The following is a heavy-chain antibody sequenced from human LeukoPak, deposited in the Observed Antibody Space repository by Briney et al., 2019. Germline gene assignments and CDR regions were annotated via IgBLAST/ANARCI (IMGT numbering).Heavy chain of an antibody. Sequence: GGSLRLSCAASGFTFSSYSMNWVRQAPGKGLEWVSSISSSSSYIYYADSVKGRFTISRDNAKNSLYLQMNSLRAEDTAVYYCAREGPGWNHTGHAFDIWGQGTMVTVSS. CDR1: GFTFSSYS. J-gene: IGHJ3*02. CDR2: ISSSSSYI. V-gene: IGHV3-21*01. CDR3: AREGPGWNHTGHAFDI. D-gene: IGHD1-14*01.